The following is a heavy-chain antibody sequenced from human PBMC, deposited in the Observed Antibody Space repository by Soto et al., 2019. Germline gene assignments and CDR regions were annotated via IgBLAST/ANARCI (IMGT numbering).Heavy chain of an antibody. CDR1: GYSFSTYW. V-gene: IGHV5-51*01. J-gene: IGHJ4*02. Sequence: PGESLKISCKVSGYSFSTYWIGWVRQMPGKGLQWMGIIFPIDSYTRYGPSFQGQVTMSVDKSSSTAYLQWSSLKASDSAMYYCWRLAPGTSLIDFCGQGSLVTGSS. D-gene: IGHD6-13*01. CDR2: IFPIDSYT. CDR3: WRLAPGTSLIDF.